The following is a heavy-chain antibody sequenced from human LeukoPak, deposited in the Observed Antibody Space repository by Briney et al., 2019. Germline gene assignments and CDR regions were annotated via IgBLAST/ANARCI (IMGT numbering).Heavy chain of an antibody. CDR1: GGTFSSYA. CDR3: ARAVAGTDRYYYYYYMDV. D-gene: IGHD6-19*01. Sequence: GASVKVSCKASGGTFSSYAISWVRQAPGQGLEWMGGIIPIFGTANYAQKFQGRVTMTRNTSISTAYMELSSLRSEDTAVYYCARAVAGTDRYYYYYYMDVWGKGTTVTVSS. V-gene: IGHV1-69*05. CDR2: IIPIFGTA. J-gene: IGHJ6*03.